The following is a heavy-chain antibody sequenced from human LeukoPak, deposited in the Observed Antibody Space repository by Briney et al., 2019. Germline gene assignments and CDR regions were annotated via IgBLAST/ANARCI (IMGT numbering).Heavy chain of an antibody. CDR2: INHSGST. CDR1: GGSFSGYY. V-gene: IGHV4-34*01. Sequence: SETLSLTCAVYGGSFSGYYWSWIRQPPGKGLEWIGEINHSGSTNYNPSLKSRVTISVDTSKNQFSLKLSSVTAADTAVYYCARWRVIAAAGIDYWGQGTPVTVSS. J-gene: IGHJ4*02. D-gene: IGHD6-13*01. CDR3: ARWRVIAAAGIDY.